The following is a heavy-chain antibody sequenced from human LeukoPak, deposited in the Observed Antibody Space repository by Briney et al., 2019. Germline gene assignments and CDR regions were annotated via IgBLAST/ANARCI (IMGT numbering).Heavy chain of an antibody. D-gene: IGHD1-26*01. V-gene: IGHV3-48*03. CDR3: ARAVLGGSYYGYFDY. CDR1: GFTFSSYE. CDR2: ISSSGSTL. Sequence: GGSLRLSCAASGFTFSSYEMNWVRQAPGKGLEWVSYISSSGSTLYYADSVKGRFTISRDNAKNSLYLQMNSLRAEDTAVYYCARAVLGGSYYGYFDYWGQGTLVTVSS. J-gene: IGHJ4*02.